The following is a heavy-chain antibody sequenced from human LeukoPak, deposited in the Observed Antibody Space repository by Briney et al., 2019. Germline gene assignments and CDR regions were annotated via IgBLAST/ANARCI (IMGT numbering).Heavy chain of an antibody. V-gene: IGHV3-23*01. Sequence: PGGSLRLSCAASGFTFSSYAMSWVRQAPGKGLEWVSAISGSGGSTYYADSVKGRFTISRDNSKNTLYLQMNSLRAEDTAVYYCAKGGRGTGRTAVLDAFDIWGQGTMVTVSS. J-gene: IGHJ3*02. D-gene: IGHD3-10*01. CDR1: GFTFSSYA. CDR3: AKGGRGTGRTAVLDAFDI. CDR2: ISGSGGST.